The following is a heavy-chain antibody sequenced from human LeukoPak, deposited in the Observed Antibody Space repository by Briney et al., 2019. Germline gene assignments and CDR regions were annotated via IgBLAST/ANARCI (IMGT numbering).Heavy chain of an antibody. CDR3: ARMGYRYANDY. J-gene: IGHJ4*02. D-gene: IGHD5-18*01. V-gene: IGHV3-7*01. CDR2: IKQDGSEK. CDR1: GFTFSSYW. Sequence: PGGSLRLSCAAPGFTFSSYWMSWVRQAPGKGLEWVANIKQDGSEKYYVDSVKGRFTISRDNAKNSLYLQMNSLRAEDTAVYYCARMGYRYANDYWGQGALVTVSS.